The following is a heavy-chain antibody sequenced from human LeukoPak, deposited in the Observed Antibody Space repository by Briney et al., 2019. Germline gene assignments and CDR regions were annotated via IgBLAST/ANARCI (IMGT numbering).Heavy chain of an antibody. CDR2: IYTSGST. Sequence: SETLSLTCTVSGGSISSYYWSWIRQPAGKGLEWIGRIYTSGSTNYNASLKSRVSMSVDTSKNQFSLKLSSVTAADTAVFYCARENSGSYREFNYWGQGTLVTVSS. V-gene: IGHV4-4*07. J-gene: IGHJ4*02. D-gene: IGHD1-26*01. CDR3: ARENSGSYREFNY. CDR1: GGSISSYY.